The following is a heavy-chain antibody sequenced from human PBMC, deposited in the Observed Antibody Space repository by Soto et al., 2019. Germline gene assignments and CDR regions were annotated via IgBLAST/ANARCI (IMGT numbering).Heavy chain of an antibody. V-gene: IGHV4-39*01. CDR2: IYYSGST. Sequence: SETLSLTCTVSGGSISSSSYYWGWFRQPPGKGLEWIGSIYYSGSTYYNPSLKSRLTISIHTSENQFSLKLTSVTAADTAVYYCARLGGVVAASDFDYWGQGTLVT. D-gene: IGHD2-15*01. CDR1: GGSISSSSYY. J-gene: IGHJ4*02. CDR3: ARLGGVVAASDFDY.